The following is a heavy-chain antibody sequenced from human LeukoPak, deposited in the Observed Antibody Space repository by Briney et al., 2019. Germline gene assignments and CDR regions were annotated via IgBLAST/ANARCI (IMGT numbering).Heavy chain of an antibody. D-gene: IGHD3-22*01. CDR2: INHSGST. CDR3: ARGPYSYDSSGAFDI. CDR1: GGSFSGYY. Sequence: PSETLSLTCAVYGGSFSGYYWSWIRQPPGKGLEWIGEINHSGSTNYNPSLKSRATISVDTSKNQFSLKLSSVTAADTAVYFCARGPYSYDSSGAFDIWGQGTMVTVSS. V-gene: IGHV4-34*01. J-gene: IGHJ3*02.